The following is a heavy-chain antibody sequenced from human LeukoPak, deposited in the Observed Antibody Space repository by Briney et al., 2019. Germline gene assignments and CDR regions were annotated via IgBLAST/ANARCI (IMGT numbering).Heavy chain of an antibody. CDR1: GGTFSSYA. J-gene: IGHJ4*02. CDR2: IIPIFGTA. CDR3: ARGEDTAMVTDY. Sequence: GASVKVSCKXSGGTFSSYAIGWVRQAPGQGLEWMGGIIPIFGTANYAQKLQGRVTITTDESTGTAYMELSSLRSEDTAVYYCARGEDTAMVTDYWGQGTLVTVSS. V-gene: IGHV1-69*05. D-gene: IGHD5-18*01.